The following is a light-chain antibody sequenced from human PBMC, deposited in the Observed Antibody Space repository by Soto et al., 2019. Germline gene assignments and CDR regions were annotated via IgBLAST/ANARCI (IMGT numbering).Light chain of an antibody. CDR2: GAS. Sequence: DIQMTQSPSSLSASVGDRVTITCRASQGIRYALGWYQQKPGTAPKRLIYGASILQNGVPSRFGGSGSGTEFTLTISSLQPEDFATYDCLQYNSPPLTFGQGTKVDIK. V-gene: IGKV1-17*01. CDR1: QGIRYA. CDR3: LQYNSPPLT. J-gene: IGKJ1*01.